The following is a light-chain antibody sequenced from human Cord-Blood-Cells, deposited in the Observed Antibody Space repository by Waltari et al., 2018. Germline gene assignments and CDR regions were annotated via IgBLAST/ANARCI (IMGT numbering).Light chain of an antibody. CDR2: AAS. V-gene: IGKV1-39*01. CDR1: QSISSY. J-gene: IGKJ1*01. Sequence: DIQMTQSPSSLSASVGARVTITCRASQSISSYLNWYQQKPGKAPKLLIYAASSLQSGVQSRFSGSGSGTDFTLTISSLQPEDFATYYCQQSYSTPWTFGQGTKVEIK. CDR3: QQSYSTPWT.